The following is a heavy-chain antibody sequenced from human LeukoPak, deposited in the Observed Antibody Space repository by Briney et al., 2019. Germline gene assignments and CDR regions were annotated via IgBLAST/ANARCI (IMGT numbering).Heavy chain of an antibody. J-gene: IGHJ4*02. CDR1: GFTFSSYA. V-gene: IGHV3-23*01. D-gene: IGHD3-9*01. CDR3: AKYSVPLRYFAWLLH. Sequence: GGSLRLSCAASGFTFSSYAMSWVRQAPGKGLEWVSAISGSGGSTYYADSVKGRFTISRDNTKNTLYLQMNSLRAEDTAVYYCAKYSVPLRYFAWLLHWGQGTLVTVSS. CDR2: ISGSGGST.